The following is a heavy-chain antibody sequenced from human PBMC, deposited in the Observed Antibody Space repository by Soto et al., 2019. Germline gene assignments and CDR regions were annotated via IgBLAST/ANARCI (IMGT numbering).Heavy chain of an antibody. D-gene: IGHD3-22*01. CDR1: GFTFSSYG. Sequence: GGSPRLSCAASGFTFSSYGMHWVRQAPGKGLEWVAVISYDGSNKYYADSVKGRFTISRDNSKNTLYLQMNSLRAEDTAVYYCAKGYYYDSSGYYYYFDYWGQGTLVTVSS. CDR3: AKGYYYDSSGYYYYFDY. V-gene: IGHV3-30*18. J-gene: IGHJ4*02. CDR2: ISYDGSNK.